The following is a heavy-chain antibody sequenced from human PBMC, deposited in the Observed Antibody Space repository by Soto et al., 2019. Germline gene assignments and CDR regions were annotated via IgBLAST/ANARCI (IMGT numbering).Heavy chain of an antibody. Sequence: QVQLVQSGAEVREAGASVRVSCKTSGYIFTDHLIHWVRQSPGQGLQWVGWVHPDSGGTNVAQAFQDRVTMTADTSITTAYMDLARLRPEDTAIFYCARGAQGFFPVSGIYFYFDHWGQGTPVTVSS. CDR1: GYIFTDHL. CDR3: ARGAQGFFPVSGIYFYFDH. D-gene: IGHD3-22*01. CDR2: VHPDSGGT. V-gene: IGHV1-2*02. J-gene: IGHJ4*02.